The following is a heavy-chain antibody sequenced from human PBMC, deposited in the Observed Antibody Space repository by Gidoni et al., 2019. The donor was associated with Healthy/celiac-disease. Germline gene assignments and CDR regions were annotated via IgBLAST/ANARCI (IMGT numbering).Heavy chain of an antibody. CDR1: GGTFSSYA. J-gene: IGHJ4*02. CDR3: ARGVLGGDGYNFGFDY. V-gene: IGHV1-69*01. D-gene: IGHD5-12*01. Sequence: QVQLVQSGAEVKKPGSSVKVSCKASGGTFSSYAISWVRQAPGQGLEWMGGIIPIFGTANYAQKFQGRVTITADESTSTAYMELSSLRSEDTAVYYCARGVLGGDGYNFGFDYWGQGTLVTVSS. CDR2: IIPIFGTA.